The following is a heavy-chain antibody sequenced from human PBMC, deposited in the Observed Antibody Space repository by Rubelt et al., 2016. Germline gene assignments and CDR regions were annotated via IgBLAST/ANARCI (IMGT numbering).Heavy chain of an antibody. Sequence: EVQLVESGGGLVQPGGSLRLSCAASGFTFSSYAMHWVRQAPGKGLEWVSSISSSSSYIYYADSVKGRFTISRDNSKNTMYLQMNRLIAEDTAEEYCAKDRNKYFDLWGRGTLVSVSS. CDR1: GFTFSSYA. D-gene: IGHD1/OR15-1a*01. J-gene: IGHJ2*01. V-gene: IGHV3-21*04. CDR3: AKDRNKYFDL. CDR2: ISSSSSYI.